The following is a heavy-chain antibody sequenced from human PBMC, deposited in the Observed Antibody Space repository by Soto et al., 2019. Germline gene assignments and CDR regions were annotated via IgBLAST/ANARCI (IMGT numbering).Heavy chain of an antibody. CDR2: IRGSGGGT. CDR3: AKQRPYSSGWYAWDSSGYYFDY. CDR1: GFTFSSYW. Sequence: GGSLRLSCAASGFTFSSYWMSWVRQAPGKGLEWVAAIRGSGGGTYYADSVKGRFTISRDNSKNTLYLQMNSLRAEDTAVYHCAKQRPYSSGWYAWDSSGYYFDYWGQGTLVTVSS. J-gene: IGHJ4*02. D-gene: IGHD6-19*01. V-gene: IGHV3-23*01.